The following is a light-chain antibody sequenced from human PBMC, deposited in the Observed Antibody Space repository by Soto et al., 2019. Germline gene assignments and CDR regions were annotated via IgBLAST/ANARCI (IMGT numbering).Light chain of an antibody. V-gene: IGKV2-24*01. J-gene: IGKJ3*01. CDR1: QSLVFSDGNTY. CDR2: QIS. Sequence: DIVMTQTPLSSSVTLGQPASISCRSSQSLVFSDGNTYLTWLHQRPGQPPRLLIYQISKRFSGVPDRCSGRGAGTDFTLKISRVEAEDVGVYYCMQGIQFPFTFGPGTTVDIK. CDR3: MQGIQFPFT.